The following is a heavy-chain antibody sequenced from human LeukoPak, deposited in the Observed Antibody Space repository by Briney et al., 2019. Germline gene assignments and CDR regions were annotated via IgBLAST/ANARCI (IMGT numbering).Heavy chain of an antibody. CDR2: ISSSGSII. Sequence: GGSLRLSCAASGFTFSSYEMNWVRQAPGKGLEWVSYISSSGSIIYYADSVKGRFTISRDNAKNSLYLQMNSLRAEDTAVYYCARVGYSSSFYFDYWGQGTLVTVSS. V-gene: IGHV3-48*03. CDR1: GFTFSSYE. J-gene: IGHJ4*02. CDR3: ARVGYSSSFYFDY. D-gene: IGHD6-19*01.